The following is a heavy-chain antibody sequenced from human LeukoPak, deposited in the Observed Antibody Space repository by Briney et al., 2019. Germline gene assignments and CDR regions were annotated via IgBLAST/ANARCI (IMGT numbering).Heavy chain of an antibody. Sequence: PSETLSLTCAVYGRSFSGYYCSWIRQPPGKGLEWIGEINHSGSTNYNPSLKSRVTMSVDTSKNQFSLKVNSVTAADTAVYYCMVRGVMDGLDYWGQGNLVTVSS. CDR3: MVRGVMDGLDY. D-gene: IGHD3-10*01. CDR1: GRSFSGYY. CDR2: INHSGST. V-gene: IGHV4-34*01. J-gene: IGHJ4*02.